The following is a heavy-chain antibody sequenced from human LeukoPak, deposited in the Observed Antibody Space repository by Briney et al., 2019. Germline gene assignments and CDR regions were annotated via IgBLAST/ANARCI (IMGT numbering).Heavy chain of an antibody. CDR1: GGSISSGGYY. D-gene: IGHD2-2*01. Sequence: TSETLSLTCTVSGGSISSGGYYWSWIRQHPGKGLEWIGYIYYSGSAYYNPSLKSRVTISVDTSKNQFSLKLSSVTAADTAVYYCARGRGVVPAAIASYGMDVWGKGTTVTVSS. J-gene: IGHJ6*04. V-gene: IGHV4-31*03. CDR2: IYYSGSA. CDR3: ARGRGVVPAAIASYGMDV.